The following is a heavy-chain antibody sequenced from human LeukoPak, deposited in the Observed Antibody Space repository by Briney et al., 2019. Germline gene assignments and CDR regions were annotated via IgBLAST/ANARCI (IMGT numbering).Heavy chain of an antibody. D-gene: IGHD3-22*01. V-gene: IGHV3-53*05. CDR1: GFTVSSNY. J-gene: IGHJ3*02. CDR2: IYSGGST. CDR3: ARAGGITMIREVKVLDAFDI. Sequence: GGSLRLSCAASGFTVSSNYMSWVRQAPGKGLEWVSVIYSGGSTYYADSVKGRFTISRDTSKNTLYLLMNSLRAEDTAVYYCARAGGITMIREVKVLDAFDIWGQGTPVTVSS.